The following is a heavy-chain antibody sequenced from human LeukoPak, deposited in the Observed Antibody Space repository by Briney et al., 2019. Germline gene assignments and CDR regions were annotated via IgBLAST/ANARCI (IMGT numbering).Heavy chain of an antibody. CDR3: VRHDGRGGATMGALDS. CDR2: VYYGRTT. Sequence: SETLSLTCAVSAGSISSSSHHWGWIRQSPGEGLEWIGSVYYGRTTYYNPSLNSRVTSRNQFSLQLNSVTAADTAVYYCVRHDGRGGATMGALDSWGQGSLVTVSS. CDR1: AGSISSSSHH. J-gene: IGHJ4*02. D-gene: IGHD5-12*01. V-gene: IGHV4-39*01.